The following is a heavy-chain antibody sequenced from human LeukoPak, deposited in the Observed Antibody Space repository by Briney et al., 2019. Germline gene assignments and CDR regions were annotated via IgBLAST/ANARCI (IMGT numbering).Heavy chain of an antibody. J-gene: IGHJ3*02. CDR2: IYSGGST. CDR1: GFTVSSNY. D-gene: IGHD2-2*01. V-gene: IGHV3-53*01. Sequence: GGSLRLSCAASGFTVSSNYMSWVRQAPGKGLEWVSVIYSGGSTYYADSVKGRFTISRDNSKNTLYLQMNSLRAEDTTVYYCARVGGDCSSTSCYRLDAFDIWGQGTMVTASS. CDR3: ARVGGDCSSTSCYRLDAFDI.